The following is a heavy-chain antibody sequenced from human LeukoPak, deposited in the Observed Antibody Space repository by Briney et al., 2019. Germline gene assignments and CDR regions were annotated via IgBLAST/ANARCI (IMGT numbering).Heavy chain of an antibody. D-gene: IGHD3-16*02. Sequence: SETLSLTCAVYGGSFSGYYWGWIRQPPGKGLEWIGSIYYSGSTYYNPSLKSRVTISVDTSKNQFSLKLSSVTAADTAVYYCARQDYDYVWGSYRLPYFDYWGQGTLVTVSS. V-gene: IGHV4-39*01. CDR1: GGSFSGYY. CDR3: ARQDYDYVWGSYRLPYFDY. J-gene: IGHJ4*02. CDR2: IYYSGST.